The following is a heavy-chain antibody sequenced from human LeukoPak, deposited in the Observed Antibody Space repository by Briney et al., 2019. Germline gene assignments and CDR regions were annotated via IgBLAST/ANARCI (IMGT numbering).Heavy chain of an antibody. CDR1: EFTFSNYW. Sequence: GGSLRLSCTASEFTFSNYWMSWVRQAPGKGLEWVANIKQEGSETYSVDSVKGRFTISRDNAKNSLYLQMNSLRAEDTALYYCARGVQYSGYYYFDYWGQGTLVTVSS. J-gene: IGHJ4*02. D-gene: IGHD3-22*01. CDR3: ARGVQYSGYYYFDY. CDR2: IKQEGSET. V-gene: IGHV3-7*01.